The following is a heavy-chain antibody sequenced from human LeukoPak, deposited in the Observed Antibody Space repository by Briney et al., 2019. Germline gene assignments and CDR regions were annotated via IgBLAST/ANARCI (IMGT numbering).Heavy chain of an antibody. D-gene: IGHD1-26*01. Sequence: PTGGSLRLSCAASGFTFSSYEMNWVRQAPGKGLEWVSYISSSGSTIYYADSVKGRFTISRDNAKNSLYLQMNSLRAEDTAVYYCARDKVGAMLDRAFDIWGQGTMVTVSS. CDR2: ISSSGSTI. CDR3: ARDKVGAMLDRAFDI. CDR1: GFTFSSYE. V-gene: IGHV3-48*03. J-gene: IGHJ3*02.